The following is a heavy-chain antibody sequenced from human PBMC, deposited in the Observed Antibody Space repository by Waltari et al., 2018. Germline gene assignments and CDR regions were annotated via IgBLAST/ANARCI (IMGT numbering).Heavy chain of an antibody. D-gene: IGHD3-10*01. CDR1: GGSISSSSYY. CDR2: IYYSGST. V-gene: IGHV4-39*01. CDR3: ARHLGGETYYYGSGSYYPYYYYGMDV. J-gene: IGHJ6*02. Sequence: ESGPGLVKPSETLSLTCTVSGGSISSSSYYWGWIRQPPGKGLVWFGSIYYSGSTYYNPSLKSRVTISVDTSKNQFSLKLSSVTAADTAVYYCARHLGGETYYYGSGSYYPYYYYGMDVWGQGTTVTVSS.